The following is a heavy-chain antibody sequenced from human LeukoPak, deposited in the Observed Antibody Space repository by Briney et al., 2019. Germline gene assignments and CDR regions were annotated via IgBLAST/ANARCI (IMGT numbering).Heavy chain of an antibody. CDR2: IYSGGST. J-gene: IGHJ4*02. V-gene: IGHV3-53*01. CDR1: GFTFNKFA. Sequence: GGSLRLSCAASGFTFNKFAMSWVRQAPGKGLEWVSVIYSGGSTYYADSVKGRFTISRDNSKNTLYLQMNSLRAEDTAVYYYARARNYFDYWGQGTLVTVSS. CDR3: ARARNYFDY.